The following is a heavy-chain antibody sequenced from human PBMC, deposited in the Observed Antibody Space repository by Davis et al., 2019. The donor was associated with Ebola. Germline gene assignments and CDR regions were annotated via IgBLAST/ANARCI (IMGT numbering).Heavy chain of an antibody. D-gene: IGHD4-17*01. J-gene: IGHJ4*02. CDR3: ARGPDYGDY. V-gene: IGHV3-53*01. CDR1: GFTVSSNY. CDR2: IYSGGST. Sequence: GESLKISCAASGFTVSSNYMSWVRQAPGKGLEWVSVIYSGGSTYYADSVKGRFTISRDNPKNTLYLQMNSLRAEDTAMYYCARGPDYGDYWGQGTLVTVSS.